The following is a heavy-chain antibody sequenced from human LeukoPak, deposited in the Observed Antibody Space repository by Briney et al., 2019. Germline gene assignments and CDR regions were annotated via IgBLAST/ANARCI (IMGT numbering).Heavy chain of an antibody. D-gene: IGHD6-19*01. CDR3: ARDESIAVAGTYGH. CDR1: GLSFSKYW. J-gene: IGHJ4*02. V-gene: IGHV3-74*01. Sequence: GGSLRLSCEASGLSFSKYWMHWVRQAPGKGLVWVSRINPEETTISYADSVKGRFTISRDNAKNSLYLQMNSLRAEDTAVYYCARDESIAVAGTYGHWGPGTLVTVSS. CDR2: INPEETTI.